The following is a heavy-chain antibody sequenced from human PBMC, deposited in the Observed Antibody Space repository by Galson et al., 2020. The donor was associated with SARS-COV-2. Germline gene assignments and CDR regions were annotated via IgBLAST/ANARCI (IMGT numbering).Heavy chain of an antibody. CDR3: ARVDLLFGELVIGHFDY. D-gene: IGHD3-10*01. CDR2: INSDGSST. J-gene: IGHJ4*02. CDR1: GFTFNSYW. Sequence: GSLRLSCAASGFTFNSYWMHWVRQAPGKGLVWVSRINSDGSSTSYADSVKCRFTISRDNAKNTLYLQMNSLRAEDAAVYYCARVDLLFGELVIGHFDYWGQGTLVTVSS. V-gene: IGHV3-74*01.